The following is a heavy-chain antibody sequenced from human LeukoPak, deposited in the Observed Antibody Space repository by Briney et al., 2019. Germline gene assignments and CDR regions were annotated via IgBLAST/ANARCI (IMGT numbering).Heavy chain of an antibody. V-gene: IGHV1-46*01. CDR3: ARSPGGAGPLDY. CDR1: EYTFTSYY. Sequence: ASVKVSCKASEYTFTSYYMHWVRQAPGQGLEWMGIINPSGGSTSYAQKFQGRVTMTRDTSTSTVYMELSSLRSEDTAVYYCARSPGGAGPLDYWGQGTLVTVSS. D-gene: IGHD6-19*01. J-gene: IGHJ4*02. CDR2: INPSGGST.